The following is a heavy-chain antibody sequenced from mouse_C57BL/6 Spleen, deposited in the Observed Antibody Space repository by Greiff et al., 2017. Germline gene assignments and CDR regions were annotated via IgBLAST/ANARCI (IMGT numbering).Heavy chain of an antibody. V-gene: IGHV1-39*01. CDR1: GYSFTDYN. CDR3: AREWDYYGNYGEGYFDY. D-gene: IGHD2-1*01. J-gene: IGHJ2*01. CDR2: INPNYGTT. Sequence: EVKVVESGPELVKPGASVKISCKASGYSFTDYNMTWVKQSNGKGLEWIGVINPNYGTTSYNQKFKGKATLTVDQSSSTAYMQLNSLTSEDSAVYDCAREWDYYGNYGEGYFDYWGQGTTLTVSS.